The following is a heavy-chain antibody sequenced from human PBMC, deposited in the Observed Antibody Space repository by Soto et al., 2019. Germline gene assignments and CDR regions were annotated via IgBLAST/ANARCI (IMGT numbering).Heavy chain of an antibody. V-gene: IGHV3-73*01. Sequence: EVQLVESGGGLVQPGGSLKLSCAASGFTFSGSVMYWVRQTSGKGLEWVGRIRSKAGSYATAYAASVKGRFTISRDDSKNTVYLQMNSLKTEDTAVYYCSRNIDYAFDIWGQGTMVTVSS. J-gene: IGHJ3*02. CDR3: SRNIDYAFDI. D-gene: IGHD2-15*01. CDR2: IRSKAGSYAT. CDR1: GFTFSGSV.